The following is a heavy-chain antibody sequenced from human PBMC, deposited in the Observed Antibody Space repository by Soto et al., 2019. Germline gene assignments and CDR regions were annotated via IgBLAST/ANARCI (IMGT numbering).Heavy chain of an antibody. J-gene: IGHJ6*03. V-gene: IGHV4-31*03. CDR2: IYYSGST. D-gene: IGHD2-21*01. CDR1: GGSISSGGYY. Sequence: SETLSLTCTVSGGSISSGGYYWSWIRQHPGKGLEWIGYIYYSGSTYYNPSLKSRVTISVDTSKNQFSLKLGSVTAADTAVYYCAREDAIAPYYYYYMDVWGKGTTVTVSS. CDR3: AREDAIAPYYYYYMDV.